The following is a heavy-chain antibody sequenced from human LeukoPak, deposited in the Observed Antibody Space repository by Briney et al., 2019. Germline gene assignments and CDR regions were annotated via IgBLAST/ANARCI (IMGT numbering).Heavy chain of an antibody. Sequence: GGSLRLSCAASGFTFSSYSMNWVRQAPGKGLERVSSISSSSSYIYYADSVKGGFTISRDNAKNSLYLHMNSLRAEDMALYYCAKDKAAAGPAGAFDIWGQGTMVTVSS. D-gene: IGHD6-13*01. V-gene: IGHV3-21*04. CDR3: AKDKAAAGPAGAFDI. CDR2: ISSSSSYI. CDR1: GFTFSSYS. J-gene: IGHJ3*02.